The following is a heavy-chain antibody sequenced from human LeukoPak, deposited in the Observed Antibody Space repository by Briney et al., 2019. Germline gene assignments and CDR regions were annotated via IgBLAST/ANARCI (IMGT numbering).Heavy chain of an antibody. V-gene: IGHV4-59*01. D-gene: IGHD2-21*02. Sequence: SETLSLTCTVSGGSISSYYCSWIRQPPGKGLEWIGYIYYSGSTNYNPSLKSRVTISVDTSKSQFSLKLSSVTAADTAVYYCAREIHCGGDCYYVAFDIWGQGTMVTVSS. CDR1: GGSISSYY. CDR3: AREIHCGGDCYYVAFDI. CDR2: IYYSGST. J-gene: IGHJ3*02.